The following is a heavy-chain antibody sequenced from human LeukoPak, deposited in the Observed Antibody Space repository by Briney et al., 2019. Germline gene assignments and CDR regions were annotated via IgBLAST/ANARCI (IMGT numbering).Heavy chain of an antibody. CDR1: GYTFIGYY. J-gene: IGHJ4*02. V-gene: IGHV1-2*02. Sequence: ASVKVSCKASGYTFIGYYIHWVRQAPGQGLEWMGWINPNSGGTNYAQKFQGRVTMTRDTSISTAYMELSRLRSDDTAVYYCARDSGREVDGSGTHYKANYWGQGTLVTVSS. CDR2: INPNSGGT. CDR3: ARDSGREVDGSGTHYKANY. D-gene: IGHD3-10*01.